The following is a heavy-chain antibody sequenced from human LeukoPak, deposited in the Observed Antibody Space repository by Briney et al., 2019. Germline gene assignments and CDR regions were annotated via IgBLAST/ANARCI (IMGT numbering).Heavy chain of an antibody. CDR3: ARSYIAVAGNDAFDI. Sequence: PGRSLRLSCAASGFTFSSYAMHWVRQAPGKGLEWVAVISYDGSNKYYADSVKGRFTISRDNSKNTLYLQMNSLRAEDTAVYHCARSYIAVAGNDAFDIWGQGTMVTVSS. CDR2: ISYDGSNK. J-gene: IGHJ3*02. V-gene: IGHV3-30-3*01. D-gene: IGHD6-19*01. CDR1: GFTFSSYA.